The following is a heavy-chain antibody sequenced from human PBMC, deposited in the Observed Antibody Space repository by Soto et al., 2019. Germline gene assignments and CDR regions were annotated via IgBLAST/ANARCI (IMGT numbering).Heavy chain of an antibody. V-gene: IGHV4-59*12. D-gene: IGHD5-18*01. CDR1: GGSISRYS. J-gene: IGHJ5*02. Sequence: PSETLSLTCSVSGGSISRYSWSWMRQAPGNGLEWIGYILYSETTNYNPSLKSRATISIDTSKNQFSLKLSSVTAADTAVYYCARGAKGGYSYGFFRFDPWGQGTLVTVSS. CDR3: ARGAKGGYSYGFFRFDP. CDR2: ILYSETT.